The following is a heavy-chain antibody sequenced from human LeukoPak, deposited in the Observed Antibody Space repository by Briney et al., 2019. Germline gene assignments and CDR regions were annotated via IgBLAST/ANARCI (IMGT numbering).Heavy chain of an antibody. CDR1: GFTFSSYG. CDR3: ARRYQATSDFWSGYSITDAFDI. V-gene: IGHV3-30*02. D-gene: IGHD3-3*01. J-gene: IGHJ3*02. CDR2: IRYDGSNK. Sequence: PGGSLRLSCAASGFTFSSYGMHWVRQAPGKGLEWVAFIRYDGSNKYYADSVKGRFTISRDNSKNTLYLQMNSLRAEDTAVYYCARRYQATSDFWSGYSITDAFDIWGQGTMVTVSS.